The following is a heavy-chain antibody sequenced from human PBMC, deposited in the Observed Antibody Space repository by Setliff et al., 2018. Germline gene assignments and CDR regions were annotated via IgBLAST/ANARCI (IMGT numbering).Heavy chain of an antibody. D-gene: IGHD2-21*01. Sequence: GGSLRLSCAASGFTFSSYGMNWVRQAPGKGLEWLSYISSSSTTIYYADSVKGRFTISRDNSKNTLYLQMNSLRAEDTAVYYCAKGVFPDVWGKGTTVTVS. V-gene: IGHV3-48*01. CDR1: GFTFSSYG. J-gene: IGHJ6*03. CDR3: AKGVFPDV. CDR2: ISSSSTTI.